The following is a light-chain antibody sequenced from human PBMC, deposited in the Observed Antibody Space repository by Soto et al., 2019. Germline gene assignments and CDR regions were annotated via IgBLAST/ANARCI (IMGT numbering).Light chain of an antibody. CDR1: SSDIGGYNY. Sequence: QSVLTQPASVSGSPGQSITISCTGTSSDIGGYNYVSWYQHHPGKAPKLMIYEVSNRPSGVSNRFSGSKSGNTASLTISGLQAEDEADYHCSSYTSRTTFVIFGGATNFTVL. CDR2: EVS. CDR3: SSYTSRTTFVI. V-gene: IGLV2-14*01. J-gene: IGLJ2*01.